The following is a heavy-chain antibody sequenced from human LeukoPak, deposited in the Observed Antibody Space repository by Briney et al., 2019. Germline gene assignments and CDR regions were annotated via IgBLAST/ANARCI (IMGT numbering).Heavy chain of an antibody. V-gene: IGHV4-4*07. D-gene: IGHD4-11*01. Sequence: SETLSLTCTVSGGSISSYYWTWIRQPAGKGLEWIGRIYSSGGTNYNPSLKSRVTMSVDMSKNQFSLKLSSVTAADTAVYYCARQSGFYSNSSYYYYGMDVWGQGTTVTVSS. CDR2: IYSSGGT. CDR3: ARQSGFYSNSSYYYYGMDV. CDR1: GGSISSYY. J-gene: IGHJ6*02.